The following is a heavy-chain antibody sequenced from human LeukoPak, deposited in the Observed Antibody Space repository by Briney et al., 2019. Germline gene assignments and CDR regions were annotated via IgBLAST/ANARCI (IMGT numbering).Heavy chain of an antibody. CDR3: TRFYDRSGPHFDY. Sequence: SETLSLTCTVSGASINNNFWTWIRQPPGKGLEWIGYIYSSGSANYNPSLKSRVIISRDTSKNQISLNLTSVTAADTAVYYCTRFYDRSGPHFDYWGQGTLVTVSS. CDR2: IYSSGSA. V-gene: IGHV4-59*12. CDR1: GASINNNF. J-gene: IGHJ4*02. D-gene: IGHD3-22*01.